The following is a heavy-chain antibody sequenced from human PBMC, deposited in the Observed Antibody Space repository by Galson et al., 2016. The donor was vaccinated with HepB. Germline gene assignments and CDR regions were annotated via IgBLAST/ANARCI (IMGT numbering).Heavy chain of an antibody. CDR2: VDHNGGT. J-gene: IGHJ2*01. Sequence: LSLTCSVYGGSFSGYSWSWIRQPPGKGLEWVGEVDHNGGTNFNPSLKSRVTMSLDTSKNQFSLKLSSVTAADTAVYFCAREDWYFDLWGRGTLVTVSS. CDR3: AREDWYFDL. V-gene: IGHV4-34*01. CDR1: GGSFSGYS.